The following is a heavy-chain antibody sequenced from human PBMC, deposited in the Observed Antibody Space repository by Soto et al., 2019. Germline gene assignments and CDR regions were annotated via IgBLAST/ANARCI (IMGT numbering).Heavy chain of an antibody. Sequence: SETLSLTCAVYGGSFSGYYWSWIRQPPGKGLEWIGEINHSGSTNYNPSLKSRVTISVDTSKNQFSLKLSSVTAADTAVYYCARTVHGLRQLWFLFDYWGQGTLVTVSS. CDR1: GGSFSGYY. CDR2: INHSGST. J-gene: IGHJ4*02. D-gene: IGHD5-18*01. CDR3: ARTVHGLRQLWFLFDY. V-gene: IGHV4-34*01.